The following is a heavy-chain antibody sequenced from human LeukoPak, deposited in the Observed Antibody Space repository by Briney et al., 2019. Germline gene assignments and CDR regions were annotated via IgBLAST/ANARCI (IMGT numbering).Heavy chain of an antibody. CDR3: AKESQYSSSWYRPYYYYYGMDV. CDR1: GFTFSSYA. J-gene: IGHJ6*02. Sequence: GRSLRLSCAASGFTFSSYAMHWVRQAPGKGLEWVAVISYDGSNKYYADSVKGRFTISRDNSKNTLYLQMNSLRAEDTAVYYCAKESQYSSSWYRPYYYYYGMDVWGQGTTVTVSS. CDR2: ISYDGSNK. V-gene: IGHV3-30-3*01. D-gene: IGHD6-13*01.